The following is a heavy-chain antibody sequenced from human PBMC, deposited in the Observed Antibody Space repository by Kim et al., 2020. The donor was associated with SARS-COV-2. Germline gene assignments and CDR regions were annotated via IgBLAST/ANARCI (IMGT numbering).Heavy chain of an antibody. CDR3: AREMGSYNWKSLLTH. J-gene: IGHJ4*02. V-gene: IGHV3-33*01. CDR2: IWYDGSNK. CDR1: GFTFSSYG. D-gene: IGHD1-20*01. Sequence: GGSLRLSCAASGFTFSSYGMHWVRQAPGKGLEWVAVIWYDGSNKYYADSVKGRFTISRDNSKNTLYLQMNSLRAEDTAVYYCAREMGSYNWKSLLTHWGQGTLVTVSS.